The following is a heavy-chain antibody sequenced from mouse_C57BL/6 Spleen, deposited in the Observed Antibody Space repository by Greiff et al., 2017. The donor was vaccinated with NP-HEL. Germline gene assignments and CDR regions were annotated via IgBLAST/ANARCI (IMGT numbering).Heavy chain of an antibody. D-gene: IGHD1-1*01. CDR2: TNPTNGRT. J-gene: IGHJ2*01. V-gene: IGHV1S81*02. Sequence: VQLQQSGAELVKAGASVKMSCKASGYTFTSYWMHWVKQRLGQGLEWFAETNPTNGRTYYNEKFKSKATLTVDKSSSTAYMLLSGPTFEDSAVYYCARIKKIVATDFDYWGQGNTLTVSS. CDR1: GYTFTSYW. CDR3: ARIKKIVATDFDY.